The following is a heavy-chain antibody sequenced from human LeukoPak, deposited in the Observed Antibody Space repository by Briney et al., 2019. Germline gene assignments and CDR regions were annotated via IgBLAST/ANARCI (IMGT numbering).Heavy chain of an antibody. CDR1: GGSIRSGSYY. D-gene: IGHD5-18*01. CDR2: IYTRGTT. V-gene: IGHV4-61*09. CDR3: ARVYTVMGATTVDHYHYYMDV. J-gene: IGHJ6*03. Sequence: SQTLSLTFTVSGGSIRSGSYYWSWIRQPAGKGLEWIGHIYTRGTTNYNPSVKSRVTVSLDTSKNQISLKLSSVTAADTAIYYCARVYTVMGATTVDHYHYYMDVWGKGTTVTVSS.